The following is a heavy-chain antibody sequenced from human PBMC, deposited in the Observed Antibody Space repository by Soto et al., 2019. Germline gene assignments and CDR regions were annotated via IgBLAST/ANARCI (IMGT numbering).Heavy chain of an antibody. D-gene: IGHD2-15*01. Sequence: GGSLRLSCAASAFSFRSYAMGWVRQAPGKGLEWVSVVSGAGGSTFSADSVEGRFTIFRDNSKNTLYLQMNRLRAEDTAVYYCVKGSLEYCSGRTCYQFDHWGQGTLVTVSS. J-gene: IGHJ4*02. CDR3: VKGSLEYCSGRTCYQFDH. CDR2: VSGAGGST. V-gene: IGHV3-23*01. CDR1: AFSFRSYA.